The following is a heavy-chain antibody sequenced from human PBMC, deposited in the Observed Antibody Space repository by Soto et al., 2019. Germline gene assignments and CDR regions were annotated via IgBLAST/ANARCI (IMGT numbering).Heavy chain of an antibody. Sequence: VQLVQSGAEVKKPGSSVKVSCKASGGTFTNYAFSWVRQAPGQGLEWLGGIIPIFGTADYAQKFQGSVTITAEEPTRIVTMELSSLRSDDTVVYYCGGWLKGGGIGRNYYYGMDVWGQGTTVTVSS. D-gene: IGHD1-1*01. CDR2: IIPIFGTA. V-gene: IGHV1-69*13. CDR1: GGTFTNYA. J-gene: IGHJ6*02. CDR3: GGWLKGGGIGRNYYYGMDV.